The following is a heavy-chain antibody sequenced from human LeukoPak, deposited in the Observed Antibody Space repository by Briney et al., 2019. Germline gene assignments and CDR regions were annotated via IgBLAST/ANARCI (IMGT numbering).Heavy chain of an antibody. D-gene: IGHD3-10*01. J-gene: IGHJ6*02. Sequence: GGSLRLSCAASGFTFSNAWMSWVRQAPGKGLEWVGRIKSKTDGGTTDYAAPVKGRFTISRDDSKNTLYLQMNSLKTEDTAVYYCTTASSNYGSGSYDYYYYGMDVWGQGTTVTVSS. CDR2: IKSKTDGGTT. CDR1: GFTFSNAW. CDR3: TTASSNYGSGSYDYYYYGMDV. V-gene: IGHV3-15*01.